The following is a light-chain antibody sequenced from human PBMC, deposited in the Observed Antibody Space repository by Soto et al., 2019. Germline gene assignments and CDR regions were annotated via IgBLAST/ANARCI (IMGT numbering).Light chain of an antibody. Sequence: EIVMTQSPATLSVSPGERDTLSCRASQSVSSNLAWYQQKPGQAPRLLIYGASTRATGIPARFSGSGSGTEFTLTLSSLQSEDFAVYYCQPYNNWPRTFGHGTTV. CDR1: QSVSSN. J-gene: IGKJ1*01. CDR3: QPYNNWPRT. V-gene: IGKV3D-15*01. CDR2: GAS.